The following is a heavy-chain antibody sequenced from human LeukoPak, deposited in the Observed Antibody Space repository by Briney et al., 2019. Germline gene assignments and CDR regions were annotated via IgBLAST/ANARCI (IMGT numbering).Heavy chain of an antibody. D-gene: IGHD1-1*01. Sequence: GGSLRLSCAASGLTFDDYGMSWVRQVPGKGLEWVSGIYWNGDITGYADSVKGRFTISRDNARNSLYLQMNSLRDVDTALYYCARDLNGEGAFDIWGQGTMVTVSS. J-gene: IGHJ3*02. CDR3: ARDLNGEGAFDI. CDR1: GLTFDDYG. V-gene: IGHV3-20*04. CDR2: IYWNGDIT.